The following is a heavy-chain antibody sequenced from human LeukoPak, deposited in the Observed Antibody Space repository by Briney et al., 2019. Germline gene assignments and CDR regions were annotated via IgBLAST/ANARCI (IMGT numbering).Heavy chain of an antibody. V-gene: IGHV4-61*01. CDR1: GASVTNNLYY. D-gene: IGHD3-9*01. J-gene: IGHJ4*02. CDR2: IYYGGSA. CDR3: TRIRRAGRDLTGLDDY. Sequence: PSETLSLICTVSGASVTNNLYYWTWIRQPPGKGLEWIGYIYYGGSANSNPSLKSRVTISLDTSKNQFSLKLTSVTAADTAVYYCTRIRRAGRDLTGLDDYWGQGTLVTVSS.